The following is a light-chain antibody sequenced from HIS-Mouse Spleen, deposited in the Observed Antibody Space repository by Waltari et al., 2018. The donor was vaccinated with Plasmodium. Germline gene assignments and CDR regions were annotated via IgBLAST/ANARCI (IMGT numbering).Light chain of an antibody. V-gene: IGLV3-21*02. CDR2: VDS. CDR1: NIGSKS. Sequence: SYVLTQPPSVSVAPGQTARITCGGNNIGSKSVHWYQQKPGQAPVLVVYVDSDRPSGIPERFSGSNSGNTDTLTISRVEAGDEADYYCEVWDSSSDHVVFGGGTKLTVL. J-gene: IGLJ2*01. CDR3: EVWDSSSDHVV.